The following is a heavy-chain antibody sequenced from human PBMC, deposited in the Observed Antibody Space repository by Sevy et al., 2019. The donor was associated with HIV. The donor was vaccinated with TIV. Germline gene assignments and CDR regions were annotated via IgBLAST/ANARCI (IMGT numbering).Heavy chain of an antibody. CDR3: ASRPSWIQLWLLEGEAFDI. CDR1: GFTFSSYA. J-gene: IGHJ3*02. V-gene: IGHV3-30-3*01. Sequence: GGSLRLSCAASGFTFSSYAMHWVRQAPGKGLEWVAVISYDGSNNYYEDSVKGRFTITRNTSKNTLYLEMNSLSAEETAVYYCASRPSWIQLWLLEGEAFDIWGQGTMVTVSS. CDR2: ISYDGSNN. D-gene: IGHD5-18*01.